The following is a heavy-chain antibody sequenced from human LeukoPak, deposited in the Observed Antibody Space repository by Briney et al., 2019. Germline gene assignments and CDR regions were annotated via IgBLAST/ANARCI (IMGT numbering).Heavy chain of an antibody. CDR3: ASLGYYDSSGETFDY. D-gene: IGHD3-22*01. J-gene: IGHJ4*02. V-gene: IGHV3-33*01. Sequence: GGSLRLSCAASGFTFSSYGMHRVRQAPGKGLEWVAVIWYDGSNKYYADSVKGRFTISRDNSKNTLYLQMNSLRAEDTAVYYCASLGYYDSSGETFDYWGQGTLVTVSS. CDR2: IWYDGSNK. CDR1: GFTFSSYG.